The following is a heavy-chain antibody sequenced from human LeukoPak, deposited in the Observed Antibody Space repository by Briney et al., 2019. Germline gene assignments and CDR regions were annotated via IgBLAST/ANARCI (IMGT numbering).Heavy chain of an antibody. Sequence: GGSLRLSCAASGFTFSSYAMSWVRQAPGKGLEWVAVISYDGSDKYYADSVKGRFTISRDNSKNTLYLQMNSLRAEDTAVYYCAKDAVATPQIDYWGQGALVTVSS. CDR3: AKDAVATPQIDY. V-gene: IGHV3-30*18. CDR1: GFTFSSYA. CDR2: ISYDGSDK. D-gene: IGHD2-15*01. J-gene: IGHJ4*02.